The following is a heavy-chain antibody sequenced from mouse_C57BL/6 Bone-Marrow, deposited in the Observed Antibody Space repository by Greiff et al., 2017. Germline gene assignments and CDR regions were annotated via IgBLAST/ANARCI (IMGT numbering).Heavy chain of an antibody. D-gene: IGHD2-4*01. CDR1: GYSITSDY. J-gene: IGHJ1*03. CDR3: ARSRDYDYWYFDV. V-gene: IGHV3-8*01. CDR2: ISYSGST. Sequence: EVKVVESGPGLAKPSQTLSLTCSVTGYSITSDYWNWIRKFPGNKLEYMGYISYSGSTYHNPSLKSRISITRDTSKNQYYLQLNSVTTEDTATYCCARSRDYDYWYFDVWGTGTTVTVSS.